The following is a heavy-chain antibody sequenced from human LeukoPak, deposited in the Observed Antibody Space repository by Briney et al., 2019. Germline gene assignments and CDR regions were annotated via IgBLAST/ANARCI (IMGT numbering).Heavy chain of an antibody. Sequence: GGSLRLSCAASGFTFSSYWMHWVRQVPGKGLVWVSRINSDGSSTSYADSVKGRFTISRDNAKNTLYGQMNRLRAEDTAVYYCSTGSGHAFDIWGRGTMVTVSS. D-gene: IGHD3-10*01. J-gene: IGHJ3*02. CDR2: INSDGSST. CDR3: STGSGHAFDI. CDR1: GFTFSSYW. V-gene: IGHV3-74*01.